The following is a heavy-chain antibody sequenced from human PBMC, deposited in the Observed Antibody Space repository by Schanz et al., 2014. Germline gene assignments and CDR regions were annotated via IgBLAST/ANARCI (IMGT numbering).Heavy chain of an antibody. V-gene: IGHV3-30*06. D-gene: IGHD2-15*01. CDR1: GFIFSSYG. CDR3: ARDRGYCSGGTCYDYYYYGLDV. J-gene: IGHJ6*02. CDR2: ISYDGSNK. Sequence: QVQLVESGGGVVQPGRSLRLSCAASGFIFSSYGLHWVRQAPGKGLEWVAVISYDGSNKYYADSVKGRFTISRDNSKNTLYLQMNTLRAEDTAVYYCARDRGYCSGGTCYDYYYYGLDVWGQGTTVTVSS.